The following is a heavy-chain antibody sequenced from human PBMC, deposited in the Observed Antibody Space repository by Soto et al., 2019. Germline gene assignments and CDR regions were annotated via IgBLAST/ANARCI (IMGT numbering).Heavy chain of an antibody. Sequence: PSETLSLTCTVSGGSISSYYWSWIRQPPGKGLEWIGYIYYSGSTNYNPPLKSRVTISVDTSKNQFSLKLSSVTAADTAVYYCARDLAVAGNDYYYGMDVWGQGTTVTVSS. V-gene: IGHV4-59*01. J-gene: IGHJ6*02. D-gene: IGHD6-19*01. CDR3: ARDLAVAGNDYYYGMDV. CDR2: IYYSGST. CDR1: GGSISSYY.